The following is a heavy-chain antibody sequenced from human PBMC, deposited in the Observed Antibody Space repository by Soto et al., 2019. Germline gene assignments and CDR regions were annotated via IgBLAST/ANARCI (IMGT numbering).Heavy chain of an antibody. CDR3: AADSYYGSGSYL. J-gene: IGHJ4*02. V-gene: IGHV1-58*01. CDR1: GFTFTSSA. Sequence: SVKVSCKASGFTFTSSAVQWVRQARGQRLEWIGWIVVGSGNTNYAQKFQERVTITRDMSTSTAYMELSSLRSEDTAVYYCAADSYYGSGSYLWGQGTLVTVSS. CDR2: IVVGSGNT. D-gene: IGHD3-10*01.